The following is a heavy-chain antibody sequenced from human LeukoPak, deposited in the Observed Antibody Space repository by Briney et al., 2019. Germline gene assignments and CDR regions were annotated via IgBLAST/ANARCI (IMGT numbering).Heavy chain of an antibody. CDR2: INPNSGGT. D-gene: IGHD2-2*01. J-gene: IGHJ3*02. Sequence: ASVKVSCKASGYTFTGYYMHWVRQAPGQGLEWMGWINPNSGGTNYAQKFQGRVTMTRDTSISTAYMELSRLRSDDTAVYYCASADIVVVPAAMDAFDIWGQGTMVTVSS. CDR3: ASADIVVVPAAMDAFDI. V-gene: IGHV1-2*02. CDR1: GYTFTGYY.